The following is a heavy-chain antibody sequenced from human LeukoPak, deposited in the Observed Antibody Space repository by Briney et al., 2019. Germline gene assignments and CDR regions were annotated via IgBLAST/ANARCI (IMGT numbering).Heavy chain of an antibody. D-gene: IGHD3-22*01. CDR3: AGNYYDSSGYYDDY. V-gene: IGHV4-39*01. CDR1: GGSISSSSYY. Sequence: SETLSLTCTVSGGSISSSSYYWGWIRQPPGKGLEWIGSIYYSGSTYYNPSLKSRVTISVDTSKNQFSLKLSSVTAADTAVYYCAGNYYDSSGYYDDYWGQGTLVTVS. CDR2: IYYSGST. J-gene: IGHJ4*02.